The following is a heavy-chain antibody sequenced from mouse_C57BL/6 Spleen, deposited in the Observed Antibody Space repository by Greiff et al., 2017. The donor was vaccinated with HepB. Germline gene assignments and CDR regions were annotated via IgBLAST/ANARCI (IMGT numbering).Heavy chain of an antibody. CDR3: ARRDSKRYFDV. J-gene: IGHJ1*03. CDR2: ISSGGSYT. Sequence: EVKLMESGGDLVKPGGSLKLSCAASGFTFSSYGMSWVRQTPDKRLEWVATISSGGSYTYYPDSVKGRFTISRDNAKNTLYLQMSSLKSEDTAMYYCARRDSKRYFDVWGTGTTVTVSS. D-gene: IGHD2-5*01. V-gene: IGHV5-6*02. CDR1: GFTFSSYG.